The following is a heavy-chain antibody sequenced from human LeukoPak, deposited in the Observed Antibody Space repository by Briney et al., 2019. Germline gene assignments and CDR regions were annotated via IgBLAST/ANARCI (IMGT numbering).Heavy chain of an antibody. V-gene: IGHV3-23*01. Sequence: PGGSLRLSCAASGFTFSNYGMTWVRQAPGKGLEWVSTISGSDSTYYADSVKGRFTISRDNAKNSLYLQMSSLRAEDTAFYYCARDRRYYGSGSYPYYFGYWGQGTLVTVSS. CDR1: GFTFSNYG. CDR3: ARDRRYYGSGSYPYYFGY. CDR2: ISGSDST. J-gene: IGHJ4*02. D-gene: IGHD3-10*01.